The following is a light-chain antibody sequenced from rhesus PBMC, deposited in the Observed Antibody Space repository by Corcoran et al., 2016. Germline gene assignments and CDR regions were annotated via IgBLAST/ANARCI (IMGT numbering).Light chain of an antibody. J-gene: IGKJ1*01. CDR2: AES. V-gene: IGKV1-94*01. CDR1: QGINKE. CDR3: LQDYTTPWT. Sequence: DIQMTQSPSSLSASVGDRVTVTCRASQGINKELSWYQQKPGKAPTLLIYAESNLHTGVSSRFSGSGYGTDFTLTISSLKPEDVATYYCLQDYTTPWTFGRGTKVEIK.